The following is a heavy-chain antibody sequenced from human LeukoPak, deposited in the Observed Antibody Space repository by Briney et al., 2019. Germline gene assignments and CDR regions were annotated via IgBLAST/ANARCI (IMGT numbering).Heavy chain of an antibody. CDR2: MNPHSGNT. J-gene: IGHJ6*03. Sequence: ASVKVSCKASGYTFPSYDINGVRQATGKGRECMGWMNPHSGNTGYAQKFQGRVTMTRNTSISTAYMELSSLRSEDTAVYYCARGPWVIAAALYYYYYMDVWGKGTTVTVSS. CDR1: GYTFPSYD. V-gene: IGHV1-8*01. CDR3: ARGPWVIAAALYYYYYMDV. D-gene: IGHD6-13*01.